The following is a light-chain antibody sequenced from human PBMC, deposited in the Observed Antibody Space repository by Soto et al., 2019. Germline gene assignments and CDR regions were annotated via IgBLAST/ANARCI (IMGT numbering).Light chain of an antibody. CDR1: QTISSW. CDR3: QQRYSTTPT. J-gene: IGKJ1*01. V-gene: IGKV1-39*01. CDR2: AAS. Sequence: DIQMTQSPSTLSGSVGDRVTITCRASQTISSWLAWYQQKPGKAPKILIYAASSLQSGVPSRFSGSGSGTDFNLTISSLQTEDFATYDCQQRYSTTPTFGQGTKVDIK.